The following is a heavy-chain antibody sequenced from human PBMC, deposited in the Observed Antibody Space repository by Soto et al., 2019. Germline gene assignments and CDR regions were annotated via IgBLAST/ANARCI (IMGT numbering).Heavy chain of an antibody. D-gene: IGHD2-2*02. J-gene: IGHJ4*02. CDR1: GGSISSSGYY. V-gene: IGHV4-39*01. CDR2: IYYSGDT. CDR3: ARHIGYTDSSRFDY. Sequence: SETLSLTFTVSGGSISSSGYYWGWIRQPPGKGLEWIGTIYYSGDTYYNPSLKSRVSISGDTSKKQFSLKLNSVTAADTAVYYCARHIGYTDSSRFDYWGQGTLVTVSS.